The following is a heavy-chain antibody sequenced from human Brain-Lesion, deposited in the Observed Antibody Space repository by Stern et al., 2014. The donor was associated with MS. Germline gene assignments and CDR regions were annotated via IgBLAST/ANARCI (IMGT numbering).Heavy chain of an antibody. CDR3: ARGRVVPGFQYYATDV. Sequence: VQLVESGPGLVKPSQTLSLSCTVSGGSISSGGYYWSWIRQPAGKGLEWIGRIFNSGSPSYNPPLKSRVTISIETSQHQLSLRMNSMTAADTAVYYCARGRVVPGFQYYATDVWGQGTTVIVSS. CDR1: GGSISSGGYY. V-gene: IGHV4-61*02. D-gene: IGHD2-2*01. J-gene: IGHJ6*02. CDR2: IFNSGSP.